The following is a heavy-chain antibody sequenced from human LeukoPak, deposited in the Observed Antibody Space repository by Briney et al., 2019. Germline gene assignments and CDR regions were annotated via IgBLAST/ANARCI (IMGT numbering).Heavy chain of an antibody. J-gene: IGHJ6*03. CDR3: ARIQPTGYYDFWSGYYYYYYMDV. Sequence: GASVKVSCKASGYTFTSYGISWVRQAPGQGLEWMGWISAYNGNTNYAQKLQGRVTMTTDTSTSTAYMELRSLRSDDTAVYYCARIQPTGYYDFWSGYYYYYYMDVWGKGTTVTVSS. D-gene: IGHD3-3*01. CDR2: ISAYNGNT. CDR1: GYTFTSYG. V-gene: IGHV1-18*01.